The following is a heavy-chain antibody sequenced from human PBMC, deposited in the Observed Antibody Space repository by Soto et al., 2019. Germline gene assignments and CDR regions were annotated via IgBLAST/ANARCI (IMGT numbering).Heavy chain of an antibody. CDR3: AREGGGVTYYDFWSERDYFDY. J-gene: IGHJ4*02. V-gene: IGHV3-33*01. CDR1: GFTFSSYG. CDR2: IWYDGSNK. Sequence: QVQLVESGGGVVQPGRSLRLSCAASGFTFSSYGMHWVRQAPGKGLEWVAVIWYDGSNKYYADSVKGRFTISRDNSNNTLYLQMNSLRAEDTAVYYCAREGGGVTYYDFWSERDYFDYWGQGTLVTVSS. D-gene: IGHD3-3*01.